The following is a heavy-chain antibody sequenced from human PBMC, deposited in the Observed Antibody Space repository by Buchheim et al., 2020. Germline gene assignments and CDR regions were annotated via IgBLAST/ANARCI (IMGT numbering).Heavy chain of an antibody. CDR3: ASIPPYYCSSTSCYREGYYGMDV. Sequence: QVQLVQSGAEVKKPGASVKVSCKASGYTFTSYGISWVRQAPGQGLEWMGWISAYNGNTNYAQKLQGRVTMTTHTSTSTAYMELRSLRSDDTAVYYCASIPPYYCSSTSCYREGYYGMDVWGQGTT. D-gene: IGHD2-2*02. CDR1: GYTFTSYG. CDR2: ISAYNGNT. V-gene: IGHV1-18*01. J-gene: IGHJ6*02.